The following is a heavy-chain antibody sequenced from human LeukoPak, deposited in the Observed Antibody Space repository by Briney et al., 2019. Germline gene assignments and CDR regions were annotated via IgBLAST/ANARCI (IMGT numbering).Heavy chain of an antibody. V-gene: IGHV3-53*01. Sequence: TGGSLRLSCAASGFTFSSYSMSWVRQAPGKGLEWVSFIYSDNTHYSDSVKGRFTISRDNSKNTLYLQMNSLRAEDTAVYYCASNRYSGYDRFDYWGQGTLVTVSS. J-gene: IGHJ4*02. CDR3: ASNRYSGYDRFDY. CDR2: IYSDNT. CDR1: GFTFSSYS. D-gene: IGHD5-12*01.